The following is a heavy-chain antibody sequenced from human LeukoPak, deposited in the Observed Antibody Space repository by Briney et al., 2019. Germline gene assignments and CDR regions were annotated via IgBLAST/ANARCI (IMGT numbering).Heavy chain of an antibody. CDR3: ARGDDYGLL. Sequence: ASVKVSCKTSGFTFKDYYIHWVRQAPGQGLEWMGWINPNSGGTKYAQKFQDRVTMTRDTSISTAYMELSSLKSDDTAVYYCARGDDYGLLWGQGTLVTVSS. V-gene: IGHV1-2*02. CDR1: GFTFKDYY. J-gene: IGHJ4*02. D-gene: IGHD4-17*01. CDR2: INPNSGGT.